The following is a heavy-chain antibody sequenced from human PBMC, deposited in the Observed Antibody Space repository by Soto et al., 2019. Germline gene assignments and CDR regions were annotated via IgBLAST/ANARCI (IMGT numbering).Heavy chain of an antibody. CDR1: GGSVSSGSYY. Sequence: QVQLQESGPGLVKPSETLSLTCTVSGGSVSSGSYYWSWIRQPPGKGLEWIGYIYYSGNTNYNPSLKSRVTISVDTSKRQVSVRLGAVAAADAGVYYGGGGGGRGVGATSWYFDLWGRGTLVTVSS. J-gene: IGHJ2*01. CDR2: IYYSGNT. CDR3: GGGGGRGVGATSWYFDL. V-gene: IGHV4-61*01. D-gene: IGHD1-26*01.